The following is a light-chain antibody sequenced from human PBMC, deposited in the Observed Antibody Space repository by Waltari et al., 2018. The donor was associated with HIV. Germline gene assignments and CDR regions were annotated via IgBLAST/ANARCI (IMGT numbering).Light chain of an antibody. CDR3: CSYAGSYTFG. J-gene: IGLJ3*02. Sequence: QSVLTQPPSASGTPGQSVTISCSGSSSNIGSNTVNWYQQRPGTAPQLLISSKNQRPSGVPDRFSGSKSGTTASLAISGLQSEDEADYYCCSYAGSYTFGFGGGTKLTVL. V-gene: IGLV1-44*01. CDR2: SKN. CDR1: SSNIGSNT.